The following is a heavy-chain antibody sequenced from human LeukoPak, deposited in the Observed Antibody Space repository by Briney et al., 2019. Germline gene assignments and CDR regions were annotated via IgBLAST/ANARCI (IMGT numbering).Heavy chain of an antibody. CDR3: VRLPVGAVPASNYFDY. CDR1: GFTFSGYS. J-gene: IGHJ4*02. V-gene: IGHV3-21*01. D-gene: IGHD6-19*01. CDR2: ISGSSSYI. Sequence: PGGSLRLSCAGSGFTFSGYSMSWVRQAPGKGLEWVSFISGSSSYINYADSVKGRFTISRDNAKNSVYLQMNSLRAEDTAMYYCVRLPVGAVPASNYFDYWGQGTLVTVSS.